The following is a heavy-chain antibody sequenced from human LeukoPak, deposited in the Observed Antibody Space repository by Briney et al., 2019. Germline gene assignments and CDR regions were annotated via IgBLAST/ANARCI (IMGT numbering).Heavy chain of an antibody. CDR3: AKGKYDFWSGYSVAFDY. J-gene: IGHJ4*02. CDR1: GFTVSSNY. D-gene: IGHD3/OR15-3a*01. V-gene: IGHV3-53*01. Sequence: GGSLRLSCAASGFTVSSNYMSWVRQAPGKGLEWVSVIYSGGSTYYADSVKGRFTISRDNSKNTLYLQMNSLRAEDTAVYYCAKGKYDFWSGYSVAFDYWGQGIPVTVSS. CDR2: IYSGGST.